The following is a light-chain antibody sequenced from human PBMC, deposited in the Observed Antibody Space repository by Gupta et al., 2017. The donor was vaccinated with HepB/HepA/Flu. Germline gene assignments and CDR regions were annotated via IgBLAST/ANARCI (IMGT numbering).Light chain of an antibody. Sequence: EIVMTQSQATLSVSPGERATVSCRASQSVSSNLAWFQQKPGQAPRLLLDGGSNMATGIPARFSGSGSGTDFTLTITGLQSEDVSVYYCQQYNDWPRTFGQGTKVEIK. CDR3: QQYNDWPRT. CDR2: GGS. V-gene: IGKV3-15*01. J-gene: IGKJ1*01. CDR1: QSVSSN.